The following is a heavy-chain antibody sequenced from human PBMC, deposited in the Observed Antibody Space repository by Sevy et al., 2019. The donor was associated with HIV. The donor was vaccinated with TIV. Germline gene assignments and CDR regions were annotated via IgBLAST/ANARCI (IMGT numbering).Heavy chain of an antibody. Sequence: GGSLTLSCAASGFTFTSYAMHWVRQAPGKGLEWVAVIWYDGSNKYYAASVKGRFTMSRDTSKNTLFLLMNNLRAEDTAVYYCARGEREGYENGGYYFDDWGQGTLVTVSS. CDR3: ARGEREGYENGGYYFDD. CDR2: IWYDGSNK. J-gene: IGHJ4*02. CDR1: GFTFTSYA. V-gene: IGHV3-33*01. D-gene: IGHD5-12*01.